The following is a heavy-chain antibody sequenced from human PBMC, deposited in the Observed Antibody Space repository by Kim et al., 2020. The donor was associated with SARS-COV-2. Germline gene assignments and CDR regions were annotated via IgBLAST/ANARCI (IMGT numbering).Heavy chain of an antibody. D-gene: IGHD3-22*01. Sequence: GGSLRLSCAASGFTFSDYYMSWIRQAPGKGLEWVSYISSSSSYTNYADSVKGRFTISRDNAKNSLYLQMNSLRAEDTAVYYCARHTQWLQSPRDAFDIWGQGTMVTVSS. V-gene: IGHV3-11*06. J-gene: IGHJ3*02. CDR2: ISSSSSYT. CDR3: ARHTQWLQSPRDAFDI. CDR1: GFTFSDYY.